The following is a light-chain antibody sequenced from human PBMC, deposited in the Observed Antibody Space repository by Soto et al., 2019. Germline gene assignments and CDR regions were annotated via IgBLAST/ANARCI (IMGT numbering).Light chain of an antibody. Sequence: IHMTQSPSSLSSSVVCRVTITCRASQSISSYLSWYQQKPGKAPKILIFATSTLQSGVPSRFSGSGSGTDFTLTITSLQSEDFATYYCQQARSFPVTFGQGTRLEIK. J-gene: IGKJ5*01. CDR2: ATS. CDR3: QQARSFPVT. CDR1: QSISSY. V-gene: IGKV1-12*01.